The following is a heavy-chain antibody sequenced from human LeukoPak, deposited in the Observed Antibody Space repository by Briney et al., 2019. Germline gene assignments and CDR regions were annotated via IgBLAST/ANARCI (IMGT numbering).Heavy chain of an antibody. Sequence: GASVKVSCKASGYTFTGYYKHWVRQAPGQGLEWMGWINPNSGGTNYAQKFQGRVTMTRDTSISTAYMELSRLRSDDTAVYYCARVPDIVVVPAAIWFDPWGQGTLVTVSS. CDR1: GYTFTGYY. CDR3: ARVPDIVVVPAAIWFDP. D-gene: IGHD2-2*01. J-gene: IGHJ5*02. CDR2: INPNSGGT. V-gene: IGHV1-2*02.